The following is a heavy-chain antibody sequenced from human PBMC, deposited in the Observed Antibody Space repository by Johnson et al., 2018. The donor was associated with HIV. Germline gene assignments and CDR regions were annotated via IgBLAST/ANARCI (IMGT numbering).Heavy chain of an antibody. Sequence: QVQLVESGGGLVKPGGSLRLSCAASGFSFSDYYMTWIRQAPGKGLEWVSYISSSGGTKYYADSVKGRCPISRDNSKNTLFLQMNSLRPEDTAVYYCARDPRLGELKIDRRGYAFDIWGQGTMVTVSS. CDR2: ISSSGGTK. V-gene: IGHV3-11*04. D-gene: IGHD3-16*01. CDR1: GFSFSDYY. CDR3: ARDPRLGELKIDRRGYAFDI. J-gene: IGHJ3*02.